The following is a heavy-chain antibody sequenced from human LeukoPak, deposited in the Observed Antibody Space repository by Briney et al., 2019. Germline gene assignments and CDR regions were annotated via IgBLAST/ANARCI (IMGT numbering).Heavy chain of an antibody. CDR2: INPSGGST. J-gene: IGHJ2*01. D-gene: IGHD3-9*01. CDR3: ARGNHLTGYRNWYFDL. Sequence: ASVKVSCKASGYTFTSYYMHWVRQAPGQGLEWMGIINPSGGSTSYAQKFQGRVTMTRDMSTSTVYMELSSLRSEDTAVYYCARGNHLTGYRNWYFDLWGRGTLVTVPS. CDR1: GYTFTSYY. V-gene: IGHV1-46*01.